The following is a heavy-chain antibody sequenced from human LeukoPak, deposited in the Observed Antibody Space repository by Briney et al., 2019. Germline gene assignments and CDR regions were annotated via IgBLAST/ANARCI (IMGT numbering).Heavy chain of an antibody. CDR2: ISYGGSNK. V-gene: IGHV3-30-3*01. J-gene: IGHJ5*02. D-gene: IGHD4-17*01. Sequence: GGSLRLSCAASGFTFSSYAMHWVRQAPGKGLEWVAVISYGGSNKYYADSVKGRFTISRDNSKNTLYLQMNSLRPEDTAVYYCARDGPPYGDMRNWFDPWGQGTLVTVSS. CDR3: ARDGPPYGDMRNWFDP. CDR1: GFTFSSYA.